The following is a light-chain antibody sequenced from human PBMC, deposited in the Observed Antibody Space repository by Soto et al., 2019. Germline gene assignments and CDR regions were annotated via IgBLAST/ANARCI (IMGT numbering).Light chain of an antibody. V-gene: IGKV1-12*01. J-gene: IGKJ2*01. CDR3: LQSDSFPHT. CDR1: QGISSW. CDR2: ASS. Sequence: DIQMTQSPSSVSASVGDRVTLTCRASQGISSWLAWYQQKPGKAPKLLIYASSSLQSGVPSRFSGSGFGTHFTLTISSLQPEDSATYYCLQSDSFPHTFGQGTKLEIK.